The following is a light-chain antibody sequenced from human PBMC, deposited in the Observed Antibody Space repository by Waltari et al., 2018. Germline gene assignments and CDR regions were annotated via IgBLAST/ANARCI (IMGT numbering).Light chain of an antibody. J-gene: IGKJ4*01. CDR3: QQRRRWPLT. CDR2: DTS. V-gene: IGKV3-11*01. CDR1: QPVDNY. Sequence: EIVLTQSPATLSLSPGERATLSCRASQPVDNYLAWYQQRPGQAPRLLIYDTSNRATGIPDRFSGSGSETDFTLTISSLEPEDFAVYYCQQRRRWPLTFGGGSKVEI.